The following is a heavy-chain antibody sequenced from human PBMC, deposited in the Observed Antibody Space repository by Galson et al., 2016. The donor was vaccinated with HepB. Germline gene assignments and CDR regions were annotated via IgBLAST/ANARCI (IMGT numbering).Heavy chain of an antibody. J-gene: IGHJ5*02. D-gene: IGHD5-18*01. CDR1: GGTFISYA. CDR3: ARGHRIHSSSRWFDP. Sequence: SVKVSCKASGGTFISYAISWVRQAPGQGLEWMGRIIPIVGIANYAQKFQGRVTITADKSTSTAYMELSSLRSADTAFYYCARGHRIHSSSRWFDPWGQGTLVTVSS. CDR2: IIPIVGIA. V-gene: IGHV1-69*04.